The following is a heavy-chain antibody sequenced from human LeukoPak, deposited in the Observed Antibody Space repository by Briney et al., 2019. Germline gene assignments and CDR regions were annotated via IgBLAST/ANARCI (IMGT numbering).Heavy chain of an antibody. Sequence: GGSLRLSCAASGFTFSDYYMSWIRQAPGKGLEWVSYISSSGSTIYYADSVKGRFTISRDNAKNSLYLQMNSLRAEDTAVYYCARVAIIPELLPYYYFDYWGQGTLVTVSS. D-gene: IGHD1-26*01. CDR3: ARVAIIPELLPYYYFDY. CDR2: ISSSGSTI. V-gene: IGHV3-11*04. CDR1: GFTFSDYY. J-gene: IGHJ4*02.